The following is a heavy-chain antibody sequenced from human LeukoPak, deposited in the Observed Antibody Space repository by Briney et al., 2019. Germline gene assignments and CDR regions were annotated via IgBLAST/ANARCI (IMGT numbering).Heavy chain of an antibody. Sequence: GGSLRLSCAASGFTFSTYAVNWVRQAPGKGLEWVSAISSSGGTTYYADSVKGRFSIPRDNSKNTLYLQMNSLRAEDTAVYYCARDTPTYYYDSSGYTWGQGTLVTVSS. CDR3: ARDTPTYYYDSSGYT. CDR1: GFTFSTYA. V-gene: IGHV3-23*01. D-gene: IGHD3-22*01. J-gene: IGHJ5*02. CDR2: ISSSGGTT.